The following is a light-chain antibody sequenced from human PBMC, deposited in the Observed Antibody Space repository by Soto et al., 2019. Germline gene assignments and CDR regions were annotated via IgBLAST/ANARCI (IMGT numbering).Light chain of an antibody. Sequence: ENVLTQSPGTLSLSPGERATLSCRASQSVTNSFFAWYQQKPGQGPRLLIYGVSSRATGIADRFSGSGSGTDFTLTISRLEPEDFVVYYCQQYNTLPHTFGQGTKLEVK. CDR1: QSVTNSF. V-gene: IGKV3-20*01. CDR3: QQYNTLPHT. CDR2: GVS. J-gene: IGKJ2*01.